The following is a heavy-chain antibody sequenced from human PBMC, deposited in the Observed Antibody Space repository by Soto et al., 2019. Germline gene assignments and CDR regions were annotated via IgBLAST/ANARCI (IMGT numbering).Heavy chain of an antibody. CDR2: ISGSGGST. CDR1: GFTFSSYA. D-gene: IGHD2-2*01. V-gene: IGHV3-23*01. J-gene: IGHJ6*02. Sequence: GGSLRLSCAASGFTFSSYAMSWVRQAPGKGLEWVSAISGSGGSTYYADSVKGRFTISRDNSKNTLYLQMNSLRAEDTAVYYCAKDAGVFGYCSSTSCYAEGYYGMDVWGQGTTVTVSS. CDR3: AKDAGVFGYCSSTSCYAEGYYGMDV.